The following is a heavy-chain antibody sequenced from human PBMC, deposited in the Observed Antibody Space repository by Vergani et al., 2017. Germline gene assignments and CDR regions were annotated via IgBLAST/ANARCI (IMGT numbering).Heavy chain of an antibody. CDR3: ARRSSSYYFDI. CDR2: VYYTGTT. D-gene: IGHD3-22*01. Sequence: QLQLQESGPTLVRPSETLSLTCTVSGGSISSNSHFWGWVRQSPGKALEWIGSVYYTGTTYYKSSLESRVTISMDTSKNYFFLTLSSVTAADTAMYYCARRSSSYYFDIWGQGVLITVSS. J-gene: IGHJ5*02. V-gene: IGHV4-39*02. CDR1: GGSISSNSHF.